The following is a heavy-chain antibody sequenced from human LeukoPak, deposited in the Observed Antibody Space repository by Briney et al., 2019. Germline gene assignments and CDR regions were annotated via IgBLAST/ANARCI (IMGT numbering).Heavy chain of an antibody. V-gene: IGHV4-59*01. CDR1: GGSISSYY. CDR3: ARGGGVGYGSGSYYGDY. CDR2: IYYSGST. J-gene: IGHJ4*02. D-gene: IGHD3-10*01. Sequence: SETLSLTCTVSGGSISSYYWSWIRQPPGKGLEWIGYIYYSGSTNYNPSLKSRVTISVDTSKNQFSLKLSSVTAADTAVYYCARGGGVGYGSGSYYGDYWGQGTLVTVSS.